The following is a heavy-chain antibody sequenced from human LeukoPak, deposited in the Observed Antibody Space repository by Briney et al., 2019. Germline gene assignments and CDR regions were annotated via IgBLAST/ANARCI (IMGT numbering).Heavy chain of an antibody. J-gene: IGHJ4*02. Sequence: GGSLRLSCAASGFTFDDYAMHWVRQAPGKGLEWVSGISWNSGSIGYADSVKGRFTISRDNAKNSLYLQMNSLRAEDTAVYYCARDGDIVVVPAAIPFDYWGQGTLVTVSS. CDR1: GFTFDDYA. D-gene: IGHD2-2*01. V-gene: IGHV3-9*01. CDR2: ISWNSGSI. CDR3: ARDGDIVVVPAAIPFDY.